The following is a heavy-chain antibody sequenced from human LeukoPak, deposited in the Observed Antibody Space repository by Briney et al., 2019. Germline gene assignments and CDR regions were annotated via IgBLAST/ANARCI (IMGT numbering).Heavy chain of an antibody. D-gene: IGHD6-19*01. CDR1: GYTFTGYY. CDR3: ARAGGGWYRPVDWFDP. CDR2: INPNSGGT. V-gene: IGHV1-2*04. J-gene: IGHJ5*02. Sequence: ASVKVSCKASGYTFTGYYMHWVRQAPGQGLEWMGWINPNSGGTNYAQKFQGWVTMTRDASISTAYMELSRLRSDDTAVYYCARAGGGWYRPVDWFDPWGQGTLVTVSS.